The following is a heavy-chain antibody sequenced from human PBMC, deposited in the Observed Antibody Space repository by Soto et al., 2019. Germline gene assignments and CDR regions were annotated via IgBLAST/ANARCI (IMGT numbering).Heavy chain of an antibody. CDR2: INESGRT. V-gene: IGHV4-34*01. Sequence: QVQLQDWGAGLVKPSETLSLTCAVYGGSFSGHFWNWIRQPPGKGLEWIGEINESGRTNYNPSLKSRVAISVDTSKNQFSLKLASVTAADTAIYYCARGGGRSGSRDVWGLGTTVTVS. J-gene: IGHJ6*02. CDR1: GGSFSGHF. D-gene: IGHD5-12*01. CDR3: ARGGGRSGSRDV.